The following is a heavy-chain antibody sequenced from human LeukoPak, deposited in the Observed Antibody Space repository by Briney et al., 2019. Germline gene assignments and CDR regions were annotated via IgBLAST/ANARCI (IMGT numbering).Heavy chain of an antibody. D-gene: IGHD4/OR15-4a*01. Sequence: SETLSLTCTVSGGSISSSSYYWGWIRQPPGKRLEWIGSIYYGGSTYYNPSLKSRVTISVDTSKNQFSLKLSSVTAADTAVYYCARQLGATHAYYYYYMDVWGKGTTVTVSS. V-gene: IGHV4-39*01. CDR3: ARQLGATHAYYYYYMDV. CDR1: GGSISSSSYY. CDR2: IYYGGST. J-gene: IGHJ6*03.